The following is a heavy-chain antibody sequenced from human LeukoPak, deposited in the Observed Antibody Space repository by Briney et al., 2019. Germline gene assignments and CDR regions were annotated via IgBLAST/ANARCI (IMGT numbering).Heavy chain of an antibody. J-gene: IGHJ6*02. V-gene: IGHV3-64*01. Sequence: PGGSLRLSCAASGFTFSSYAMHWVRQAPGKGLEYDSAISSNGGSTYYANSVKGRFTISRDNSKNTLYLQMGSLRAEDMAVYYCARENYYDSSSYGMDVWGQGTTVTVSS. CDR2: ISSNGGST. CDR3: ARENYYDSSSYGMDV. CDR1: GFTFSSYA. D-gene: IGHD3-22*01.